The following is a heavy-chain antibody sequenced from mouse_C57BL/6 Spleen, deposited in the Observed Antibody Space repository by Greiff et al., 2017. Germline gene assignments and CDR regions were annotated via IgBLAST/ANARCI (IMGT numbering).Heavy chain of an antibody. Sequence: EVQLMESGEGLVKPGGSLKLSCAASGFTFSSYAMSWVRQTPEKRLEWVAYISSGGDYIYYADTVKGRFTISRDNARNTLYLQMSSLKSEDTAMYYCTREGNWDGYAMDYWGQGTSVTVSS. V-gene: IGHV5-9-1*02. CDR2: ISSGGDYI. CDR3: TREGNWDGYAMDY. J-gene: IGHJ4*01. CDR1: GFTFSSYA. D-gene: IGHD4-1*01.